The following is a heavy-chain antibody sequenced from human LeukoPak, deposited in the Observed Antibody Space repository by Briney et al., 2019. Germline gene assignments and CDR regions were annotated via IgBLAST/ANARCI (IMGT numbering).Heavy chain of an antibody. CDR1: GFTFTTYT. CDR3: AREDAGGYVHY. V-gene: IGHV3-21*01. J-gene: IGHJ4*02. D-gene: IGHD5-12*01. CDR2: ISSSSIYI. Sequence: TTGGSLRLSCAAPGFTFTTYTMNWVRQAPGKGLEWVSSISSSSIYIYYADSLEGRFTISRDNAKNSLYLQIDSLRADDTAVYYCAREDAGGYVHYWGQGTLVAVSS.